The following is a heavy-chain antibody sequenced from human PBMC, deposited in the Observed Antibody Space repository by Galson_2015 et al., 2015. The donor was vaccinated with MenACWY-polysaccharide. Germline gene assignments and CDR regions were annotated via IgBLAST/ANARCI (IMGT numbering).Heavy chain of an antibody. CDR3: ARGARCYDY. J-gene: IGHJ4*02. Sequence: ETLSLTCAVYGGSFSGYYWSWIRQPPGKGLEWIGEINHSGSTNYNPSLKSRVTISVDTSKNQFSLKLSSVTAADTAVYYCARGARCYDYWGQGTLVTVSS. CDR2: INHSGST. D-gene: IGHD2-21*01. V-gene: IGHV4-34*01. CDR1: GGSFSGYY.